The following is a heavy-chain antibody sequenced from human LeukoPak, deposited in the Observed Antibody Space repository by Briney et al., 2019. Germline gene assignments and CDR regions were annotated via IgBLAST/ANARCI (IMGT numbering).Heavy chain of an antibody. CDR1: GGSISSYY. D-gene: IGHD5-12*01. Sequence: SETLSLTCTVSGGSISSYYWSWIRQPPGKGLEWIGYIYYSGSTNYNPSLKSRVTISVDTSKNQFSLKLSSVTAADTAVYYCAREVVATPNGGYYYYYYMDVWGKGTTVTISS. CDR2: IYYSGST. V-gene: IGHV4-59*01. J-gene: IGHJ6*03. CDR3: AREVVATPNGGYYYYYYMDV.